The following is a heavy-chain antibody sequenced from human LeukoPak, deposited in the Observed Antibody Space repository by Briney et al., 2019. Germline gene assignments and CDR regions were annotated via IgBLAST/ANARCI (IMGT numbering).Heavy chain of an antibody. J-gene: IGHJ4*02. CDR2: MKEDGSEK. Sequence: GGSLRLSCATSGFTFDSYWMSWVRQAPGKGLEWLANMKEDGSEKYYVDSVKGRFTISRDNAKNSVYLQMNSLRAEDTAVYYCAREIGSAARGRWGQGTLVTVSS. D-gene: IGHD6-13*01. CDR3: AREIGSAARGR. CDR1: GFTFDSYW. V-gene: IGHV3-7*05.